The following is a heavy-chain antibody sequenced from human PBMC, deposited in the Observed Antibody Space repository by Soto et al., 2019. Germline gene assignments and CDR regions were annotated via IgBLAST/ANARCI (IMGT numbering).Heavy chain of an antibody. CDR3: AKGSEFSNSYTLDFDF. Sequence: GGSLRLSCAASGFTFSSYAMSWVRQAPGRGLEWVSIISGNGGSKYYAASVKGRFTISRDNTKNTLYLQMDSLTAEDTAVYYCAKGSEFSNSYTLDFDFWGQGALVTVSS. CDR2: ISGNGGSK. J-gene: IGHJ4*02. D-gene: IGHD6-6*01. V-gene: IGHV3-23*01. CDR1: GFTFSSYA.